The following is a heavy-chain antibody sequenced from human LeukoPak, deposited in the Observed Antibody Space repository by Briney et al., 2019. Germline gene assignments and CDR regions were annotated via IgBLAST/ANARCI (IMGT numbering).Heavy chain of an antibody. V-gene: IGHV3-48*01. Sequence: GGSLRLSCATSGFTFSSYSMNWVRQAPGKGLEWVSYIGPGGDIYYADSVTGRFTVSRDIAKNSLYLQMNGLRVEDTAVYYCARRFDSWGQGTLVTVSS. J-gene: IGHJ4*02. CDR3: ARRFDS. CDR1: GFTFSSYS. CDR2: IGPGGDI.